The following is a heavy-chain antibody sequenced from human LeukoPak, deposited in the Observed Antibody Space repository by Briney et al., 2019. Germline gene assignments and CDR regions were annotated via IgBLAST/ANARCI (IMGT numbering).Heavy chain of an antibody. J-gene: IGHJ4*02. CDR1: GGSISSGGYS. V-gene: IGHV4-30-2*01. Sequence: TLSLTCTVSGGSISSGGYSWSWIRQPPGKGLEWIGYIYHSGSTYYNPSLKSRVTISVDRSKNQFSLKLSSVTAADTAVYYCARGYYGSGSLLSPFDYWGQGTLVTVSS. D-gene: IGHD3-10*01. CDR2: IYHSGST. CDR3: ARGYYGSGSLLSPFDY.